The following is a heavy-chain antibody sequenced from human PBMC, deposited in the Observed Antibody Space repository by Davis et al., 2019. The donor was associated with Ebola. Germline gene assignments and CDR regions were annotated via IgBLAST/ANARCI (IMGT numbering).Heavy chain of an antibody. CDR1: GFTFSSYY. CDR3: ARAGFGEIYFYY. D-gene: IGHD3-10*01. CDR2: IGTAGDT. V-gene: IGHV3-13*01. J-gene: IGHJ4*02. Sequence: PGGSLRPSCAASGFTFSSYYMHWVRQATGKGLEWVSAIGTAGDTYYPGSVKGRFTTTREKAKNSLYLQMNSLRGEDTAVYYCARAGFGEIYFYYWGQGTLVTVSS.